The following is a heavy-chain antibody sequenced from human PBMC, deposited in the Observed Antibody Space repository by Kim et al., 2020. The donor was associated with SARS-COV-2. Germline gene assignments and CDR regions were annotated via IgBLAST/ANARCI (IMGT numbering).Heavy chain of an antibody. CDR1: GFTFSNYA. V-gene: IGHV3-23*01. J-gene: IGHJ4*02. CDR2: ISGGGEST. CDR3: ARDSSGCYHLGSYFDQ. D-gene: IGHD6-19*01. Sequence: GGSLRLSCAASGFTFSNYAMSWVRQAPGRGLEWVSAISGGGESTFYADSVKGRFTISTDYSKNTLYLQMNSLRAEDTAVYYCARDSSGCYHLGSYFDQWGQGPLVTVSS.